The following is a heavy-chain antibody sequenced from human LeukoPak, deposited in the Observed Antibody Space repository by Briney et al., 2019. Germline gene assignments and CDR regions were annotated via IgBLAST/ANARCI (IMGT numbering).Heavy chain of an antibody. D-gene: IGHD1-1*01. CDR1: GFTFSSYA. CDR3: AKDLEGQLAHYYYYGMDV. Sequence: GGSLRLSCAASGFTFSSYAMSWVRQAPGKGLEWVSAISGSGGSTYYADSVKGRFTISRDNSKNTLYLQMNSLRAEDTAVYYCAKDLEGQLAHYYYYGMDVWGQGTTVTVSS. J-gene: IGHJ6*02. V-gene: IGHV3-23*01. CDR2: ISGSGGST.